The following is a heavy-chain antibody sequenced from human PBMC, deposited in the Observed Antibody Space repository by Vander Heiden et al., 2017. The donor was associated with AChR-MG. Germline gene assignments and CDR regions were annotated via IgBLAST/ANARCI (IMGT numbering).Heavy chain of an antibody. D-gene: IGHD3-16*02. J-gene: IGHJ4*02. Sequence: EVQLVESGAGLVQPGRPLRLSCRGSGFTFGDYTINWFRQAPGKGLEWVGFVRRQVYGGAAEYAASVKGRVTISRDDLQGIAYLQTNSLKPEDTAVYYCTRVASPGNTISDGYQPYWCQGTLVTVSS. V-gene: IGHV3-49*03. CDR1: GFTFGDYT. CDR3: TRVASPGNTISDGYQPY. CDR2: VRRQVYGGAA.